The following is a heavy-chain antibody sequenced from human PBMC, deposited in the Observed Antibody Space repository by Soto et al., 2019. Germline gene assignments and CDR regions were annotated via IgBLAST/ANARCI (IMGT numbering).Heavy chain of an antibody. V-gene: IGHV3-30*18. D-gene: IGHD3-16*01. J-gene: IGHJ4*02. CDR1: GFTLKSYG. CDR3: AKDFDIGGAAYYFDY. Sequence: QVQLVECGGGVVQPGRSLRLSCAASGFTLKSYGIHWVRQAPGKGLEWVTVISYDGRDKHYADSVKGRFTISRDDSKNTLYLQMNSLRADDTAVYYCAKDFDIGGAAYYFDYWGQGTLVTVSS. CDR2: ISYDGRDK.